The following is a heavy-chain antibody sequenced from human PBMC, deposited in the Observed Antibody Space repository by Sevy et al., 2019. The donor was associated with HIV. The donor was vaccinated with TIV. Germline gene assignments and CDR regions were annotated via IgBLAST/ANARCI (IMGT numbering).Heavy chain of an antibody. D-gene: IGHD2-21*02. J-gene: IGHJ4*02. CDR2: ISYSGTNK. Sequence: GGSLRLSCAASGFTFTLYAIHWVRQAPGKGLEWVALISYSGTNKYYADSVKGRFPISRDDSKNTAYLQMNNLRTDDTDVYYCARVAVEYCTDDCYHRFDYWGQGTQVTVSS. CDR1: GFTFTLYA. V-gene: IGHV3-30-3*01. CDR3: ARVAVEYCTDDCYHRFDY.